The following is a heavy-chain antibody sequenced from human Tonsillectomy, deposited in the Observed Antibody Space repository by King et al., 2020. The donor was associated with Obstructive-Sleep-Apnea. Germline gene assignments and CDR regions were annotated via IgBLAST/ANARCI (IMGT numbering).Heavy chain of an antibody. D-gene: IGHD5-12*01. Sequence: QLQESGPGLVKPSQTLSLTCTVSGGSISSDTYYWSWIRQHPGKGLEWIGSLYYTGSTYYHPSLKRRITVSADTSKNQFSLRLSSVTAADTAVYYCARGRGYRGYDFGLLFDYWGQGTLVTVSS. J-gene: IGHJ4*02. CDR1: GGSISSDTYY. CDR2: LYYTGST. CDR3: ARGRGYRGYDFGLLFDY. V-gene: IGHV4-31*03.